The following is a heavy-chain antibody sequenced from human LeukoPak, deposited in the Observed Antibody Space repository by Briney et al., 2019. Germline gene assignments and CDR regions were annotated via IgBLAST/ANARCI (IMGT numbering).Heavy chain of an antibody. D-gene: IGHD1-14*01. J-gene: IGHJ4*02. CDR1: GYTFSDYY. CDR3: ARDLSTSSNWEPDY. CDR2: INPNSGGT. Sequence: GASVKVSCKASGYTFSDYYTHWVRQAPGQGLEWMGWINPNSGGTRYAQQFQGRVTMTRDTSIGTVYMELSTLRSDDTAVYYCARDLSTSSNWEPDYWGQGTLVTVSS. V-gene: IGHV1-2*02.